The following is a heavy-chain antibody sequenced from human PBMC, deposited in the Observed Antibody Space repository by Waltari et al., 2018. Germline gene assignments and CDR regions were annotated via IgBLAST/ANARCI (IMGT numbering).Heavy chain of an antibody. CDR3: ARDRIFGVLKQHWFSDL. CDR1: GFTLSSYN. V-gene: IGHV3-21*01. D-gene: IGHD3-3*02. CDR2: IGSSSNFI. J-gene: IGHJ2*01. Sequence: EEQLVESGGGLAKPGGSLRLSCAASGFTLSSYNMIWVRQTPGKGLGLVSSIGSSSNFIYNADSVKGRFTISRDNARNSLFLQMNILRAEDTAVYYCARDRIFGVLKQHWFSDLWGRGTLVTVSS.